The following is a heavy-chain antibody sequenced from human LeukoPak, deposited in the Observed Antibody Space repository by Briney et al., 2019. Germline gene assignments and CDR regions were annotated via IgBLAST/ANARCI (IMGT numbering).Heavy chain of an antibody. D-gene: IGHD4-11*01. CDR3: ARGPSKAGLYYFDN. CDR1: GFTFSSYW. Sequence: TGGSLRLSCAGSGFTFSSYWMHWVRQAPGKGLVWVSRIKGDGSSTSYGDSVKGRFTISRDNAKNTLYLQMNSLAAEDTAVYYCARGPSKAGLYYFDNWGQGTLVTVSS. J-gene: IGHJ4*02. CDR2: IKGDGSST. V-gene: IGHV3-74*01.